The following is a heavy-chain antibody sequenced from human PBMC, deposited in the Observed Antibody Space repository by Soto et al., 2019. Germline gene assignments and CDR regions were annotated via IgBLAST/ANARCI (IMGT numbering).Heavy chain of an antibody. Sequence: SETLSLTCTVSADSRSISDYYWGWIRQPPGKGLEWIGVVYQNGLTDYNSSLQGRVTMSADMSKNQFSLKVASVAAADTARYYCARDAALPGETDRFDYWGQGILVTVSS. D-gene: IGHD2-15*01. J-gene: IGHJ4*02. V-gene: IGHV4-39*07. CDR3: ARDAALPGETDRFDY. CDR1: ADSRSISDYY. CDR2: VYQNGLT.